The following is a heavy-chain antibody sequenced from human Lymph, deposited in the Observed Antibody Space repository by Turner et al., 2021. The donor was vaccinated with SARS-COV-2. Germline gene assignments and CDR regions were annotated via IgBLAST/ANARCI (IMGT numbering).Heavy chain of an antibody. Sequence: QVQLQESGQGLVKPSATLSLTCTVSGGSISSYYWSWIRQPPGKGLEWIGYIYYSGSTNYNPSLKSRVTISVDTSKNQFSLKLSSVTAADTAVYYCARGFDYWGQGTLVTVSS. CDR3: ARGFDY. V-gene: IGHV4-59*01. J-gene: IGHJ4*02. CDR1: GGSISSYY. CDR2: IYYSGST.